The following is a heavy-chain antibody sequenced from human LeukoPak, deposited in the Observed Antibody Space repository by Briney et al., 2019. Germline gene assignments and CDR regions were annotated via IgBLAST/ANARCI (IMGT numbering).Heavy chain of an antibody. CDR3: ARLFLIVGATGNDY. CDR1: GYTFTSYD. V-gene: IGHV1-2*02. J-gene: IGHJ4*02. Sequence: ASVKVSCKASGYTFTSYDINWVRQATGQGLEWMGWINPNSGGTNYAQKFQGRVTMTRDTSISTAYMELSRLRSDDTAVYYCARLFLIVGATGNDYWGQGTLVTVSS. D-gene: IGHD1-26*01. CDR2: INPNSGGT.